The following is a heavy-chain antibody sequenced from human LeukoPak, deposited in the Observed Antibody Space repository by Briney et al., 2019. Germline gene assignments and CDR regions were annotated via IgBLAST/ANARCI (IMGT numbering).Heavy chain of an antibody. D-gene: IGHD3-16*02. Sequence: KPSETLSLTCAVYGGSFSGYYWSWIRQPPVKGLEWIGEINHSGSTNYNPSLKSRVTISVDTSKNQFSLKLSSVTAADTAVYYCARGPDYDYVWGSYRPFDYWGQGTLVTVSS. J-gene: IGHJ4*02. CDR2: INHSGST. V-gene: IGHV4-34*01. CDR3: ARGPDYDYVWGSYRPFDY. CDR1: GGSFSGYY.